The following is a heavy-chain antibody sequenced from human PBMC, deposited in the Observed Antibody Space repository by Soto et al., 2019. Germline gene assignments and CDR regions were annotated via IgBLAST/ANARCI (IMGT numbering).Heavy chain of an antibody. CDR2: IYYSGSA. J-gene: IGHJ4*02. Sequence: SETLSLTCTVSGGSISSGDYYWSWIRQPPGKGLEWIGYIYYSGSAYYNPSLKSRVTISVDTSKNHFSLRLSSVTAADTAVYYCARWKYYYDRSGYYYFDYWGQGTLVTVSS. CDR1: GGSISSGDYY. D-gene: IGHD3-22*01. CDR3: ARWKYYYDRSGYYYFDY. V-gene: IGHV4-30-4*01.